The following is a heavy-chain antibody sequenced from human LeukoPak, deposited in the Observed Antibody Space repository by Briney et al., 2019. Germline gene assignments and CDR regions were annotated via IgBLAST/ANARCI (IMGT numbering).Heavy chain of an antibody. CDR1: GLRFSSYW. CDR2: IKQDGSEK. CDR3: ASSSGWLRPPLEH. J-gene: IGHJ1*01. D-gene: IGHD6-19*01. Sequence: GGSLRLSCAASGLRFSSYWMSWVCQAPGKGLEWVANIKQDGSEKYYVDSVKGRFTISRDNAKNSVFLLLKSLRPNDTAVYYCASSSGWLRPPLEHWGQGTLVTVSS. V-gene: IGHV3-7*01.